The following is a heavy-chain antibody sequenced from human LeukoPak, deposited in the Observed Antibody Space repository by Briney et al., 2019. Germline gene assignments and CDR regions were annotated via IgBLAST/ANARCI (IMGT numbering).Heavy chain of an antibody. Sequence: ASVKVSCKASGYTFTNYYIHWVRQAPGQGLEWMGIITPSSGSTTYTQKFQGRVTMTRDTSTSTVYMELSSLRSEDTAVYYCARVVADSSGWETLDYWGQGTLVIVPS. CDR3: ARVVADSSGWETLDY. CDR2: ITPSSGST. D-gene: IGHD6-19*01. J-gene: IGHJ4*02. V-gene: IGHV1-46*01. CDR1: GYTFTNYY.